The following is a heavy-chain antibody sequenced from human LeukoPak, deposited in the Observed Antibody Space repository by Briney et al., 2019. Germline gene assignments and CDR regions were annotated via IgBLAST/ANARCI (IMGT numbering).Heavy chain of an antibody. V-gene: IGHV1-8*01. CDR1: GGTFTSYD. CDR2: MNPNSGNT. CDR3: ARYSSSKDAFDI. Sequence: ASVKVSCKASGGTFTSYDINWVRQATGQGLEWMGWMNPNSGNTGYAQKFQGRVTMTRNTSISTAYMELSSLRSEDTAVYYCARYSSSKDAFDIWGQGTMVTVSS. J-gene: IGHJ3*02. D-gene: IGHD6-13*01.